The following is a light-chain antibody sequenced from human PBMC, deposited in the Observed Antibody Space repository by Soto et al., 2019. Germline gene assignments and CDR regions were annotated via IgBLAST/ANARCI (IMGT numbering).Light chain of an antibody. J-gene: IGLJ1*01. CDR2: GNS. V-gene: IGLV1-40*01. Sequence: QLVLTQPPSVSGAPGQRVTISCTGSSSNIGAGYDVHWYQQLPGTAPKLLIYGNSNRPSGVPDRFSGSKSGTSASLAITGLQAEDEADYYCSSYTSISTLYVFGTGTKLTVL. CDR3: SSYTSISTLYV. CDR1: SSNIGAGYD.